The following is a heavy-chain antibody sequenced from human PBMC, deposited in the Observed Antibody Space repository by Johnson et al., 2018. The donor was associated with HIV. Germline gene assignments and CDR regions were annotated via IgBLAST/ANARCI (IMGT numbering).Heavy chain of an antibody. CDR1: GFTFSSYG. Sequence: QVQLVESGGGVVQPGRSLRLSCAASGFTFSSYGMHWVRQAPGKGLEWVAVISYDGSNKYYTDYVKGRFTISRDNSKNTLYLQMNSLRAEDTAVYYCAKVWYYYCSGSAFDIWGQGTMVIVSS. J-gene: IGHJ3*02. D-gene: IGHD3-10*01. V-gene: IGHV3-30*18. CDR2: ISYDGSNK. CDR3: AKVWYYYCSGSAFDI.